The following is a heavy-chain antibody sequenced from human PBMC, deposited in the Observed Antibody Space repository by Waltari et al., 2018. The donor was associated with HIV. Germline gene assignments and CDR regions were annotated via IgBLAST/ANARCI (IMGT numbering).Heavy chain of an antibody. CDR3: ARGRGITGTNSRYNWFDP. V-gene: IGHV4-34*01. Sequence: QVQLQQWGAGLLKPSETLSLTCAVYGGSFSGYYWSWIRQPPGKGLEWIGEINHSGSTNYNPSLKSRVTISVDTSKNQFSLKLSSVTAADTAVYYCARGRGITGTNSRYNWFDPWGQGTLVTVFS. CDR2: INHSGST. J-gene: IGHJ5*02. D-gene: IGHD1-7*01. CDR1: GGSFSGYY.